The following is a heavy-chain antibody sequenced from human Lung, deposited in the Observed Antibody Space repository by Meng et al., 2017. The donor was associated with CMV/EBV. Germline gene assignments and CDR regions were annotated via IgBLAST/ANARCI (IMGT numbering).Heavy chain of an antibody. D-gene: IGHD3-3*01. V-gene: IGHV1-2*02. CDR1: GYTFIGYN. Sequence: SVXVSXXASGYTFIGYNIHWVRQAPGQGLEWMGWINPNTGATKFAERFQGRVTLTTDTSISIAYMELSRLKSDDTAVFFCARLFRTSLGTNYYYGMDVWGQGTTVTVSS. CDR3: ARLFRTSLGTNYYYGMDV. CDR2: INPNTGAT. J-gene: IGHJ6*02.